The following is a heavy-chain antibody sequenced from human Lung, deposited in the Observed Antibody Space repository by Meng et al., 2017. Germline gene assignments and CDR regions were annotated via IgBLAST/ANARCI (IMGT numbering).Heavy chain of an antibody. D-gene: IGHD3-22*01. Sequence: QLQLQESGPGLVKLSETLSLTCTVSGGSIGSSSYYWGWIRQPPGKGLEWIGSIYYTGSTYYNPSLKSRVTISVDTSKNQFSLKLSSVTAADTAVFYCARVGYYYDSGGYYGIDYWGQGTLVTVSS. CDR3: ARVGYYYDSGGYYGIDY. CDR2: IYYTGST. CDR1: GGSIGSSSYY. V-gene: IGHV4-39*01. J-gene: IGHJ4*02.